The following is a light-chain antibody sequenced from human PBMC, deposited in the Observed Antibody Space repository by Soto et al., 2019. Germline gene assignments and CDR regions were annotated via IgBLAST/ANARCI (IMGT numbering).Light chain of an antibody. J-gene: IGKJ4*01. CDR3: QQYGSAPPLT. Sequence: ELVLTQSPVALSLSPGVRAPLSWWASESIGEYLAWYQQRPGQAPRLLIYATSRRAYGTPHSFIGSGSERAFTLAISGLETADFVVYGGQQYGSAPPLTFGGGTRVDIK. V-gene: IGKV3-20*01. CDR1: ESIGEY. CDR2: ATS.